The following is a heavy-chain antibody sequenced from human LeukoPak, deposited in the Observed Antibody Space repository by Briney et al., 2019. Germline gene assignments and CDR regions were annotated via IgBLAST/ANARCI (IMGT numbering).Heavy chain of an antibody. Sequence: PGGSLRLSCAASGFTVSSNYMSWVRQAPGKGLEWVSVIYSGGSTYYADSVKGRFTISRDNSKNTLYLQMNSLRAEDTAVYYCARIDYCGGDCYYFDYWGQGTLVTVSS. V-gene: IGHV3-66*01. J-gene: IGHJ4*02. CDR3: ARIDYCGGDCYYFDY. CDR2: IYSGGST. D-gene: IGHD2-21*02. CDR1: GFTVSSNY.